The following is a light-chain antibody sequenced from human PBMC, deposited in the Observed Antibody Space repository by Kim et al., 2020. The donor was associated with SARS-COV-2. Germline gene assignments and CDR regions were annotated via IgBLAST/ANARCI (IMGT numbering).Light chain of an antibody. CDR2: QDS. V-gene: IGLV3-1*01. Sequence: SYELTQPPSVSVSPGQTASITCSGDKLGDKYACWYQQKPGQSPVLVIYQDSKRPSGIPERFPGSNSGNTATLTISGTQAMDEADYYCQAWDSSNVVFGGG. J-gene: IGLJ2*01. CDR3: QAWDSSNVV. CDR1: KLGDKY.